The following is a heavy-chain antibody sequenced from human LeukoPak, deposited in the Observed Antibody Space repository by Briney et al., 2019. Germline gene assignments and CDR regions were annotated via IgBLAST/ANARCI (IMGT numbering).Heavy chain of an antibody. V-gene: IGHV4-39*07. CDR3: AKGDFYKMDV. Sequence: ASETLSLTCIVSGDSISSPTYYWGWIRQPPGKGLEWIGTIYYSGTTYYNPSLKSRVTISVETSKNQFSLKLSSVTAADTAVYYCAKGDFYKMDVWGKGTTVTVSS. CDR1: GDSISSPTYY. J-gene: IGHJ6*04. CDR2: IYYSGTT. D-gene: IGHD2-21*02.